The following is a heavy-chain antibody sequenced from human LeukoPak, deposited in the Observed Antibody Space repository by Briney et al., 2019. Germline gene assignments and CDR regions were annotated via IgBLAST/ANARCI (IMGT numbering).Heavy chain of an antibody. D-gene: IGHD2-15*01. CDR3: ARVIGYCSGGSCYNNVNYYYYGMDV. V-gene: IGHV4-39*07. Sequence: PSETLSLTCTVSGGSISSSSYYWGWIRQPPGKGLEWIGSIYYSGSTYYNPSLKSRVTISVDTSKNQFSLKLSSVTAADTAVYYCARVIGYCSGGSCYNNVNYYYYGMDVWGQGTTVTVSS. CDR1: GGSISSSSYY. CDR2: IYYSGST. J-gene: IGHJ6*02.